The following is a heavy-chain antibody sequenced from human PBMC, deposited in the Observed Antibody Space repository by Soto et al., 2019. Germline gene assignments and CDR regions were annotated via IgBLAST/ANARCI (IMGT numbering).Heavy chain of an antibody. CDR1: GFTFSSYA. CDR3: ARDHASIAAAGIRYYFHY. Sequence: QVQLVESGGGVVQPGRSLRLSCAASGFTFSSYAMHWVRQAPGKGLEWVAVISYDGSNKYYADSVKGRFTISRDNSKNTLYLQMNSLRAEDTAVYYCARDHASIAAAGIRYYFHYWGQGTLVTVSS. V-gene: IGHV3-30-3*01. D-gene: IGHD6-13*01. J-gene: IGHJ4*02. CDR2: ISYDGSNK.